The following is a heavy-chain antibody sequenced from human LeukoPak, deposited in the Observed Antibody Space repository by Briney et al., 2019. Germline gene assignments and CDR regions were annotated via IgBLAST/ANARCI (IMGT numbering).Heavy chain of an antibody. CDR2: IRSGGDGT. CDR3: ARDPNGDYVGAFEM. V-gene: IGHV3-23*01. CDR1: GFTFTNYA. J-gene: IGHJ3*02. Sequence: GGSLRLSCAAPGFTFTNYAMIWVGRAPGRGLEWVSPIRSGGDGTLYADSVKGRFTISRDNSKNTLFLQMNNMRAEDTAVYYCARDPNGDYVGAFEMWGPGTKVTVS. D-gene: IGHD4-17*01.